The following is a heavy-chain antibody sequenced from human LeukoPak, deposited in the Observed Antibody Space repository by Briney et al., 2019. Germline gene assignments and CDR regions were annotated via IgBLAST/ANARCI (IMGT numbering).Heavy chain of an antibody. D-gene: IGHD6-13*01. V-gene: IGHV3-73*01. J-gene: IGHJ4*02. Sequence: GGSLRLSCAASGFTFSGSAMHWVRQASGKGLEWVGRIRSKANSYATAYAASVRGRFTISRDDSKNTAYLQMNSLRAEDTAVYYCAKDLMRAAPGTIFGYWGQGTLVTVSS. CDR2: IRSKANSYAT. CDR1: GFTFSGSA. CDR3: AKDLMRAAPGTIFGY.